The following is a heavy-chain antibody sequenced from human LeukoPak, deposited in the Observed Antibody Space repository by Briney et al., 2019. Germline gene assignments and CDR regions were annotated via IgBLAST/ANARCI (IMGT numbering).Heavy chain of an antibody. Sequence: ASVKVSCKASGYTFTKYGISWVRQAPGQGLEWMGWISAHNGNTNYAQKLQGRVTMTTDTSTSTAYMELRSLRSDDTAVYYCARDVGYYGSGDLDLWGQGTLVIVSS. CDR2: ISAHNGNT. CDR1: GYTFTKYG. J-gene: IGHJ5*02. D-gene: IGHD3-10*01. V-gene: IGHV1-18*01. CDR3: ARDVGYYGSGDLDL.